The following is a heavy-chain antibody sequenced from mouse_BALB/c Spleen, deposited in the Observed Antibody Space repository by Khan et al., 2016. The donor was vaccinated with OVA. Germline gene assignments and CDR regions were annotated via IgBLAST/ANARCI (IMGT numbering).Heavy chain of an antibody. CDR2: IWSDGST. V-gene: IGHV2-6-1*01. J-gene: IGHJ4*01. CDR3: ARQPYYHYNIMDY. D-gene: IGHD2-10*01. CDR1: GFSLTNYG. Sequence: VQLQESGPGLAAPSQSLSITCTISGFSLTNYGVHWVRQPPGKGLEWLAVIWSDGSTTYNSALKSRLTITKDNSQSQVFLKMNSLQTDDTANYFCARQPYYHYNIMDYWGQGTSVTVSS.